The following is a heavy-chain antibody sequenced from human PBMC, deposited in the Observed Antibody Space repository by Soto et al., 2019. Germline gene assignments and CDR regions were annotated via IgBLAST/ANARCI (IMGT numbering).Heavy chain of an antibody. CDR2: ISYDGGLQ. J-gene: IGHJ4*02. Sequence: QAHLVESGGGVVQPGRSLRLSCAASGFTFTSYGMHWVRQAPGTRLEWVAVISYDGGLQHYADSVKGRFTISRDNSKNMVLVQMNSLSAEDTAVYYCVSDRGYGHASVPYSWGQGTLVSVSS. CDR1: GFTFTSYG. D-gene: IGHD5-18*01. V-gene: IGHV3-30*03. CDR3: VSDRGYGHASVPYS.